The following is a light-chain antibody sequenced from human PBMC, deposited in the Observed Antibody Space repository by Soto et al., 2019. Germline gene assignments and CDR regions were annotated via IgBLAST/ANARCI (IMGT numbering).Light chain of an antibody. V-gene: IGKV3-11*01. CDR1: LSVSVY. J-gene: IGKJ5*01. CDR3: HQRQYWPPIT. Sequence: EFVLTQSPATLSLSPGERATLSCRTSLSVSVYLDWYQQKPGQAPRLLISDASNRATGIPARFSGSGSGTDFTLTISSLEPEDFAVYYCHQRQYWPPITFGQGTRLEIK. CDR2: DAS.